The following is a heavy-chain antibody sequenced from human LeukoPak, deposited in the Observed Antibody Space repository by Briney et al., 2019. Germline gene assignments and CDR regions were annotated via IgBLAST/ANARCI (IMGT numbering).Heavy chain of an antibody. Sequence: PSETLSLTCTVSGGSISSSSYYWGWIRQPPGKGLEWIGSIYYSGSTYYNPSLKSRVTISVDTSKNQFSLKLSSVTAADTAVYYCATTSPRYRKYYFDYWGQGTLVTVSS. D-gene: IGHD1-14*01. V-gene: IGHV4-39*01. J-gene: IGHJ4*02. CDR3: ATTSPRYRKYYFDY. CDR1: GGSISSSSYY. CDR2: IYYSGST.